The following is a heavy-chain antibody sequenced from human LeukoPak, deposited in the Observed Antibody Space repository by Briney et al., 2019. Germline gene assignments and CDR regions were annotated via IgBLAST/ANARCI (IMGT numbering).Heavy chain of an antibody. J-gene: IGHJ3*02. CDR2: INYSGST. CDR1: GGSISSYY. V-gene: IGHV4-59*01. Sequence: SETLSLTCAVSGGSISSYYWSWIRQTPGKGLEWIGYINYSGSTNYNPSLESRVTISIDSSKNQFSLKLSSVTAADTAVYYCARTNQIDERAFDIWGQGTTVTVSS. D-gene: IGHD1-14*01. CDR3: ARTNQIDERAFDI.